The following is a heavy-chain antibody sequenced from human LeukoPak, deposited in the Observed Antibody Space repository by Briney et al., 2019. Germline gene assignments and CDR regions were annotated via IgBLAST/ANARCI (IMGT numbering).Heavy chain of an antibody. D-gene: IGHD1-26*01. CDR2: INPNSGGT. V-gene: IGHV1-2*02. CDR3: ARGTRNSGSYYYYY. Sequence: ASVKVSCKASGYTFTGYYMHWVRQAPGQGLEWMGWINPNSGGTNYAQKFKGRVTMTRDTSISTAYMELSRLRSDDTAVYYCARGTRNSGSYYYYYWGQGTLVTVSS. J-gene: IGHJ4*02. CDR1: GYTFTGYY.